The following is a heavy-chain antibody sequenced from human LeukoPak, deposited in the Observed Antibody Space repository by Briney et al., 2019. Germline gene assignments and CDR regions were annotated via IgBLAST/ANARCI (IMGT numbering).Heavy chain of an antibody. D-gene: IGHD5-12*01. CDR1: GFTFSSYD. V-gene: IGHV3-13*01. J-gene: IGHJ4*02. Sequence: GGSLRLSCAPSGFTFSSYDMHWVRQATGKGLEWVSAIGTAGDTYYPGSGKGRFTLSRENAKKSLYLQMNSLGAGGTAVDFLAKGYSGYDLGCEFDYWGQGTLVTVSS. CDR2: IGTAGDT. CDR3: AKGYSGYDLGCEFDY.